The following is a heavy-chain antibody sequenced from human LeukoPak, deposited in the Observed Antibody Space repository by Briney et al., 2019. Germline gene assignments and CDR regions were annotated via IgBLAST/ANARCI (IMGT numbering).Heavy chain of an antibody. J-gene: IGHJ6*03. CDR2: INPNIGCT. D-gene: IGHD2-2*01. CDR3: AGRRYCSSTSCYRDYYYMDV. Sequence: ASVKVSCKASGYTFTSYGISWVRQAPGQGLGWMGWINPNIGCTNYAQKFQGRVTMTRDTSISTAYMELSRLRSDDTAVYYCAGRRYCSSTSCYRDYYYMDVWGKGTTVTVSS. CDR1: GYTFTSYG. V-gene: IGHV1-2*02.